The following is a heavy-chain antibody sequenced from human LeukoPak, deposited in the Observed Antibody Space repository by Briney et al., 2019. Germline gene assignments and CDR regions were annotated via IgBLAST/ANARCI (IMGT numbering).Heavy chain of an antibody. CDR1: GFTFSSYS. D-gene: IGHD6-19*01. J-gene: IGHJ4*02. CDR2: ISGSSSYI. V-gene: IGHV3-21*01. CDR3: ASAYSSGWLVGDY. Sequence: GGSLRLSCAASGFTFSSYSMNWVRQAPGKGLEWVSSISGSSSYIYYADSVKGRFTISRDNAKNSLYLQMNSLRAEDTAVYYCASAYSSGWLVGDYWGQGTLVTVSS.